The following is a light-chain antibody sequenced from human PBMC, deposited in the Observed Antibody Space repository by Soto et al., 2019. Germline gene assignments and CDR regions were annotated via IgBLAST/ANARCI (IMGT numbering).Light chain of an antibody. CDR1: SSDVGVYKY. J-gene: IGLJ1*01. CDR3: CSYAGDYPFV. V-gene: IGLV2-11*01. Sequence: QSALIQPRSVYGSPGQSVTISCTGTSSDVGVYKYVSWYRQHPGKAPKLMIYDVITRPSGVPDRFSGSKSGNTASLTISGLQAEDEADYYCCSYAGDYPFVFGSGTKLTVL. CDR2: DVI.